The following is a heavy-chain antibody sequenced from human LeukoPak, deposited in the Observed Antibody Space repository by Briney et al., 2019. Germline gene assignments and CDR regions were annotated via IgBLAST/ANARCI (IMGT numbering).Heavy chain of an antibody. V-gene: IGHV3-66*02. J-gene: IGHJ4*02. CDR1: GFTVNSNY. CDR3: AREVMQQLAHFDY. D-gene: IGHD6-13*01. CDR2: IYTGGGT. Sequence: GGSLRLSCAASGFTVNSNYMTWVRQAPGKGLEWVSVIYTGGGTDYADSVKGRSTISRDNSKNTLYLQMNSLRAEDTAVYYCAREVMQQLAHFDYWGQGTLVTVSS.